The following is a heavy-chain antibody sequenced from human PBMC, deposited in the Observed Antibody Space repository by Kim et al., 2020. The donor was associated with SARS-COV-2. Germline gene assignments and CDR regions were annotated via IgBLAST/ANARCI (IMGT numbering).Heavy chain of an antibody. J-gene: IGHJ6*02. CDR2: GT. CDR3: ARDKGDGMDV. Sequence: GTNYAQKFQGRVTMTRDTSISTAYMELSRLRSDDTVVYYCARDKGDGMDVWGQGTTVTVSS. V-gene: IGHV1-2*05.